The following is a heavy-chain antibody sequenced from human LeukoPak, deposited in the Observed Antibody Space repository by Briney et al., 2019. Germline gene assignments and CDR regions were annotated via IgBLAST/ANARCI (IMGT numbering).Heavy chain of an antibody. CDR1: GYSFISYW. J-gene: IGHJ4*02. V-gene: IGHV5-51*01. CDR3: ARVTTVVTPNFFDY. Sequence: GDSLKISCKGSGYSFISYWIGWVRQMPGKCLEWMGIIYPGDSDTRYSPSFQGQVTISADKSISTAYLQWSSLKASDTAMYYCARVTTVVTPNFFDYWGQGTLVTVSS. D-gene: IGHD4-23*01. CDR2: IYPGDSDT.